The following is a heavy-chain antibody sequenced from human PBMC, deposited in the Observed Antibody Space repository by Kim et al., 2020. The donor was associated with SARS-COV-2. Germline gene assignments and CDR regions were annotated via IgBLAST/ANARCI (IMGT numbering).Heavy chain of an antibody. CDR2: IYYSGST. D-gene: IGHD3-10*01. V-gene: IGHV4-31*03. CDR3: ARDRRYGSGSYSSFDY. Sequence: SETLSLTCTVSGGSISSGGYYWSWIRQHPGKGLEWIGYIYYSGSTYYNPSLKSRVTISVDTSKNQFSLKLSSVTAADTAVYYCARDRRYGSGSYSSFDYWGQGTLVIVSS. CDR1: GGSISSGGYY. J-gene: IGHJ4*02.